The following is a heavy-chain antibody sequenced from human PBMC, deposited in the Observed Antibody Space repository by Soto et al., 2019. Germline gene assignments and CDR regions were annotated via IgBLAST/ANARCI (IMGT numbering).Heavy chain of an antibody. CDR1: GYTFTGYY. D-gene: IGHD3-3*01. V-gene: IGHV1-2*04. J-gene: IGHJ6*02. CDR3: ARGEITIFGVVLNYYGMDV. CDR2: INPNSGGT. Sequence: ASVKVSCKASGYTFTGYYMHWVRQAPGQGLEWMGWINPNSGGTNYAQKFQGWVTMARDTSISTAYMELSRLRSDDTAVYYCARGEITIFGVVLNYYGMDVPGPAPILTLSS.